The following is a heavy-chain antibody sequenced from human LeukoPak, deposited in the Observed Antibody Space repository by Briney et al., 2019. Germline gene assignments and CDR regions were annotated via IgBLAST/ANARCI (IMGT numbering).Heavy chain of an antibody. CDR1: GFTYSSYW. CDR2: ISGSGGST. J-gene: IGHJ4*02. Sequence: GGSLRLSCAASGFTYSSYWMTWVRQAPGKGLEWVSAISGSGGSTYYADSVKGRFTISRDNSKNTLYLQMNSLRAEDTAVYYCAKSYYYGSGSYPPDYWGQGTLVTVSS. CDR3: AKSYYYGSGSYPPDY. V-gene: IGHV3-23*01. D-gene: IGHD3-10*01.